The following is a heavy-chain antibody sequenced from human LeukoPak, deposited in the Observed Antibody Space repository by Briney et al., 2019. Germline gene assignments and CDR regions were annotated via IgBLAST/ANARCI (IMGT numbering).Heavy chain of an antibody. J-gene: IGHJ3*02. CDR1: GYTFTGHY. CDR3: ARRCSGGSCSGAFDI. V-gene: IGHV1-2*02. Sequence: ASVKVSCKASGYTFTGHYMHWVRQAPGQGLEWMGWINPKSGDTNYAQKFQGSVTMTRDTSISTAYMGLSSLRSDDTAVYYCARRCSGGSCSGAFDIWGQGTMVTVSS. CDR2: INPKSGDT. D-gene: IGHD2-15*01.